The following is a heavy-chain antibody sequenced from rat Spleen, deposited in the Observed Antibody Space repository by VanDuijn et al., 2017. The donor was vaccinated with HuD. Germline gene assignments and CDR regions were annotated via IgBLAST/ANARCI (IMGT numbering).Heavy chain of an antibody. CDR2: ISPSGGFT. CDR1: GFTFSDYY. CDR3: TTWGLQWHYFDY. J-gene: IGHJ2*01. Sequence: EVQLVESDGGLVQPGRSLKLSCAASGFTFSDYYMAWVRQAPTKGLEWVASISPSGGFTYYRDSVKGRFTISRDNAKSTLYLQMDSLRSEDTATYYCTTWGLQWHYFDYWGQGVMVTVSS. V-gene: IGHV5-27*01. D-gene: IGHD1-1*01.